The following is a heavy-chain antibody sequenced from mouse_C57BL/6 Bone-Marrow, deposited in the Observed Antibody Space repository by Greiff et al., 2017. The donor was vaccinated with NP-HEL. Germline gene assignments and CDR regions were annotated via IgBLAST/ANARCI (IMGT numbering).Heavy chain of an antibody. CDR3: ARSDYGSSYDAY. V-gene: IGHV1-69*01. J-gene: IGHJ3*01. Sequence: QVHVKQSGAELVMPGASVKLSCKASGYTFTSYWMHWVTQRPGQGLEWIGEIAPSDSSTNYNQKFTGKSTLTVDKYSSTAYMQLISLTAGDSAVYYCARSDYGSSYDAYWGQGTLVTVSA. CDR1: GYTFTSYW. CDR2: IAPSDSST. D-gene: IGHD1-1*01.